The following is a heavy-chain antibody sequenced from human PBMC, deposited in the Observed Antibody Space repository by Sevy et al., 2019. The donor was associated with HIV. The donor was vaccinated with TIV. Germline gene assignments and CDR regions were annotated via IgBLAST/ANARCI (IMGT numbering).Heavy chain of an antibody. CDR1: GVSFSNAW. V-gene: IGHV3-15*07. Sequence: GGSLRLSCAASGVSFSNAWMNWVRQAPGKGLEWVGHIKCTIDGGPTPRYAAPVSDRFTIAKDCSSDTLYVHLQMNSLRTMNTAVYYCTADPSPSSDTSTYNSLCPDAYWGQGTLVTVSS. CDR3: TADPSPSSDTSTYNSLCPDAY. D-gene: IGHD1-20*01. CDR2: IKCTIDGGPTP. J-gene: IGHJ4*02.